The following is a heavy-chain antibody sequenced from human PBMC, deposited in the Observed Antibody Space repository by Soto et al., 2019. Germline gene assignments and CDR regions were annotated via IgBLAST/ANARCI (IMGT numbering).Heavy chain of an antibody. CDR3: AGTTSHYWYYMDV. D-gene: IGHD1-7*01. V-gene: IGHV6-1*01. CDR2: TYYRSRWYN. Sequence: PSQTLSLTCAISGDSVSSNSAAWNWIRQSPSRGLEWLGRTYYRSRWYNDYAVSVRSRITVNPDTSKNQFSLQLTSVTPEDTAVYYCAGTTSHYWYYMDVWGKGTTATVSS. J-gene: IGHJ6*03. CDR1: GDSVSSNSAA.